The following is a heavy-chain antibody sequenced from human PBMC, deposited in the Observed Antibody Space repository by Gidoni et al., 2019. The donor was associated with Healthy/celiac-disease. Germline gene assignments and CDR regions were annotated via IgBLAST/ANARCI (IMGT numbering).Heavy chain of an antibody. CDR2: IYYSGST. CDR1: GCSISSSSYY. D-gene: IGHD6-13*01. V-gene: IGHV4-39*01. Sequence: QLQLQESGPGLVKPSETLSLTCTVSGCSISSSSYYWGWIRQPPGKGLEWIGSIYYSGSTYYNPSLKSRVTISVDTSKNQFSLKLSSVTAADTAVYYCARRFIAALDYWGQGTLVTVSS. CDR3: ARRFIAALDY. J-gene: IGHJ4*02.